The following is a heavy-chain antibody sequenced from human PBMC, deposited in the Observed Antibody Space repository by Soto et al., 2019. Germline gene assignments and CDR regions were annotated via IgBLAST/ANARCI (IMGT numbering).Heavy chain of an antibody. D-gene: IGHD6-13*01. J-gene: IGHJ6*02. CDR1: GGSISSYY. CDR3: ARHGTYYYYYGMDV. Sequence: SETLSLTCTVSGGSISSYYWSWIRQPPGKGLEWIGYIYYSGSTYYNPSLKSGVTISVDTSKNQFSLKLSSVTAADTAVYYCARHGTYYYYYGMDVWGQGTTVTVSS. V-gene: IGHV4-59*04. CDR2: IYYSGST.